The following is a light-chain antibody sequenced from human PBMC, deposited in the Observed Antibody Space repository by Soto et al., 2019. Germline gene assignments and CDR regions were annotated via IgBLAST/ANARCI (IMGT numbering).Light chain of an antibody. CDR3: QSYDSSNQV. V-gene: IGLV6-57*01. CDR2: ENN. J-gene: IGLJ3*02. Sequence: NFMLTQPHSVSESPGKTVTISCTRSSGSIASNYVQWYQQRPGSSPTTVIYENNQRPSGVPDRFSGSIDSSSNSASLTISGLKTEDEAGYYCQSYDSSNQVFGGGIKLTVL. CDR1: SGSIASNY.